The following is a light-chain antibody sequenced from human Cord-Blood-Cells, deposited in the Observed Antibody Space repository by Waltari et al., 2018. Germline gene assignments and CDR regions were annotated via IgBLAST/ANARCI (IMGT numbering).Light chain of an antibody. J-gene: IGKJ2*01. Sequence: DIHMTQSPSTLSASVGDRVTITCRASQSISSWLAWYQQKTGKAPTPLIYDASSLESGVPSRFSGSGSGTEVTLTISSLQPDDFATYYCQQYNSYSTFGQGTKLEIK. CDR3: QQYNSYST. V-gene: IGKV1-5*01. CDR2: DAS. CDR1: QSISSW.